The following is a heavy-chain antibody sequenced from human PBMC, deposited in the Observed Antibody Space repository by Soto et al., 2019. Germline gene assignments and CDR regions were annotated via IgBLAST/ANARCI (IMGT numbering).Heavy chain of an antibody. Sequence: QITLKESGPTVVKPTQTVTLTCAVSGFSLSANGVAVGWIRQSPGQALEWLALIYWDDDRRYSPSLAARLTINKDTPRNQVVLTMTNVHPVDTGTYFCAQQTQTGYRLFDTWGRGTLVTVPS. V-gene: IGHV2-5*02. D-gene: IGHD5-12*01. CDR1: GFSLSANGVA. CDR3: AQQTQTGYRLFDT. CDR2: IYWDDDR. J-gene: IGHJ4*02.